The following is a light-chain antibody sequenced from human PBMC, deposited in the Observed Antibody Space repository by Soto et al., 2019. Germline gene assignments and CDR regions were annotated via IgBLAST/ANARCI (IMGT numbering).Light chain of an antibody. CDR1: QGISNY. J-gene: IGKJ3*01. CDR3: QKYNSAPQFT. V-gene: IGKV1-27*01. Sequence: DIQMTQSPSSLSASVGDRVTITCRASQGISNYLAWYQQKPGKVPKLLIYAASTLQSGVPSRFSGSGSGTDFTLTISSLQPEDVAAYYWQKYNSAPQFTFFPGTKVDIK. CDR2: AAS.